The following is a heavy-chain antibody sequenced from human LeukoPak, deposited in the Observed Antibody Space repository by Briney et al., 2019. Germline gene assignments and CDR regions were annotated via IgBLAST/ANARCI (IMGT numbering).Heavy chain of an antibody. J-gene: IGHJ3*02. CDR2: MNPNSGNT. D-gene: IGHD4-23*01. CDR3: ARDYGSNPNAFDI. Sequence: ASVKVSCKASGYTFTSYDINWVRQATGQGLEWMGWMNPNSGNTGYAQKFQGRVTITRNTSISTAYMELSSLRSEDTAVYYCARDYGSNPNAFDIWGQGTMVTVSS. V-gene: IGHV1-8*03. CDR1: GYTFTSYD.